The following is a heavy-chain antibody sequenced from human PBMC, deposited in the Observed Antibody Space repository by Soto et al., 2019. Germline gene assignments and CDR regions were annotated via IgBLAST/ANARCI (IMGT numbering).Heavy chain of an antibody. D-gene: IGHD6-13*01. J-gene: IGHJ6*02. Sequence: PGGSLRLSCAASGFTFSRYAMHWVRQAPGKGLEWVAAISYDGSNKYYADSVKGRFTISRDNSKNTLYLQMNSLRAEDTAVYYCARDSRWYTYYYGMDVWAQGTTVTVS. CDR2: ISYDGSNK. V-gene: IGHV3-30-3*01. CDR1: GFTFSRYA. CDR3: ARDSRWYTYYYGMDV.